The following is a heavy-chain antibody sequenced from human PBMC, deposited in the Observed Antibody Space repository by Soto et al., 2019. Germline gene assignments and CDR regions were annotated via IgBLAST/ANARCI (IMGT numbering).Heavy chain of an antibody. CDR3: ARQLVRFLDPAFDY. V-gene: IGHV1-2*04. D-gene: IGHD3-3*01. CDR2: INPNSGGT. Sequence: ASVKVSCKASGYTFTGYYMHWVRQAPGQGLEWMGWINPNSGGTNYAQKFQGWVTMTRDTSISTAYMELSRLRSDDTAVYYCARQLVRFLDPAFDYWGQGTLVTVSS. CDR1: GYTFTGYY. J-gene: IGHJ4*02.